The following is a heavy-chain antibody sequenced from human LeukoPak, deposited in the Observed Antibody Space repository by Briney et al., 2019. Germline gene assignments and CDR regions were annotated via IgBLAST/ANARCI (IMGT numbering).Heavy chain of an antibody. CDR1: GFTFSSYS. CDR2: LSSSSSYI. CDR3: ARKGYCSGGSCNYYYYGMDV. Sequence: GGSLRLSCAASGFTFSSYSMNWVRQAPGKGLEWVSSLSSSSSYIYYADSVKGRFTISRDNAKNSLYLQMNSLRAEDTAVYYCARKGYCSGGSCNYYYYGMDVWGQGTTVTVSS. J-gene: IGHJ6*02. D-gene: IGHD2-15*01. V-gene: IGHV3-21*01.